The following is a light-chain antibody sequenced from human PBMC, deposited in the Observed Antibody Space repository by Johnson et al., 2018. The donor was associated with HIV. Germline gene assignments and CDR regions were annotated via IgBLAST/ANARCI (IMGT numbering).Light chain of an antibody. J-gene: IGLJ1*01. CDR1: DSNIGNNY. CDR3: AAWDDSLNGPYV. V-gene: IGLV1-47*01. CDR2: RNN. Sequence: HSVLTQPPSVSAAPGQKVTISCFGSDSNIGNNYVSWYQQLPGTAPKLLIYRNNQRPSGVPDRFSGSKSGTSASLAISGLQAEDEADYYCAAWDDSLNGPYVFGTGTKVTVL.